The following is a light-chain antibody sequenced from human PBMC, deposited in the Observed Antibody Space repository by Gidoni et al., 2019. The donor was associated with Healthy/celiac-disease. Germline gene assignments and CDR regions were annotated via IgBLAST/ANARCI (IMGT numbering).Light chain of an antibody. J-gene: IGKJ3*01. Sequence: DIQMNQSPSSLSASVGDRVTITCRASQSISSYLNWYQQKPGKAPTLLIYAASSLQSGVPSRFSGSGSGTDFTLTISSLQPADFATYYCQQSYSTPLFTFGPGTKVDIK. V-gene: IGKV1-39*01. CDR3: QQSYSTPLFT. CDR2: AAS. CDR1: QSISSY.